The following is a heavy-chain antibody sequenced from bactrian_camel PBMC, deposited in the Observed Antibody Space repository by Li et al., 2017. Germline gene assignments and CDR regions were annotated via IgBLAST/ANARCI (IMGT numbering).Heavy chain of an antibody. J-gene: IGHJ4*01. D-gene: IGHD5*01. V-gene: IGHV3-2*01. Sequence: HVQLVESGGGLVQPGTSARLSCVASEFSLYMVWVRQAPGKGLEWVASIYTGSSPQYTGGETTFYADSVKGRFTISSAGNTLYLQMNSPKPEDTAMYYCAADVVLCLYGLGTADRIDYWGQGTQVTVS. CDR1: EFSLY. CDR3: AADVVLCLYGLGTADRIDY. CDR2: IYTGSSPQYTGGETT.